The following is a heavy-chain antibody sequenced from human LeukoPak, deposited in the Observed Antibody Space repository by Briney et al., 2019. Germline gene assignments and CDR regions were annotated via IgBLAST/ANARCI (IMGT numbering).Heavy chain of an antibody. D-gene: IGHD3-10*01. CDR3: ARGYYGSGSYGYGMDV. Sequence: SVKVSCKASGGTFSSYAISWVRQAPGQGLEWMGRIIPIFGIANYAQKFQGRVTITADKSTSTAYMELSSLRSDDTAVYYCARGYYGSGSYGYGMDVWGQGTTVTVSS. CDR2: IIPIFGIA. V-gene: IGHV1-69*04. J-gene: IGHJ6*02. CDR1: GGTFSSYA.